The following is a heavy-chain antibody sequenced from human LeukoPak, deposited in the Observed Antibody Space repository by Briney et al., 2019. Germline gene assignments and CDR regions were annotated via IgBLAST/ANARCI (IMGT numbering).Heavy chain of an antibody. CDR2: IYYSGST. CDR3: AVYCSGGSCYSNPLYYYYYGMAV. D-gene: IGHD2-15*01. Sequence: PSETLSLTCTVSGGSISSSSYYWGWIRQPPGKGLEWIGSIYYSGSTYYNPSLKSRVTISVDTSKNQFSLKLSSVTAADTAVYYCAVYCSGGSCYSNPLYYYYYGMAVWGQGTTVTVSS. J-gene: IGHJ6*02. CDR1: GGSISSSSYY. V-gene: IGHV4-39*01.